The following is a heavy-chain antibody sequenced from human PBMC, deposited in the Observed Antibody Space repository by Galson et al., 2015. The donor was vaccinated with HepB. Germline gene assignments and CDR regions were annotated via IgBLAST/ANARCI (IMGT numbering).Heavy chain of an antibody. V-gene: IGHV3-72*01. CDR3: ARGLYDSSGYYLSLDY. CDR1: GFTFSDHY. Sequence: SLRLSCAASGFTFSDHYMEWVRQAPGKGLEWVGRVRTQAYTYLTEYAASVKGRFTISRDDSKNSLYLQMDSLKTDDTAVYYCARGLYDSSGYYLSLDYWGQGTLVTVSS. J-gene: IGHJ4*02. D-gene: IGHD3-22*01. CDR2: VRTQAYTYLT.